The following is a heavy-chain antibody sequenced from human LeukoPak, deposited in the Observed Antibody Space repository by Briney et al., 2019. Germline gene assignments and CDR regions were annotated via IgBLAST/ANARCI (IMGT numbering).Heavy chain of an antibody. Sequence: ASVKVSCKASGGTFSSYAISWVRQAPGQGLEWMGGIIPIFGTANYAQKFQGRVTITTDESTSTAYMELSSLRSEDTAVYYCARGSQVAAGKYYFDYWGQGTLVTVSS. V-gene: IGHV1-69*05. CDR2: IIPIFGTA. CDR1: GGTFSSYA. D-gene: IGHD6-13*01. J-gene: IGHJ4*02. CDR3: ARGSQVAAGKYYFDY.